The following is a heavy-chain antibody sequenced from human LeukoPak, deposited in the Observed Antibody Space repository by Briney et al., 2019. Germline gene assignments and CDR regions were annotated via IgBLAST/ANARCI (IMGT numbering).Heavy chain of an antibody. D-gene: IGHD5-24*01. CDR1: VFTFSRYW. J-gene: IGHJ4*02. V-gene: IGHV3-74*01. CDR3: ARVTGGYNLVDY. CDR2: ISNDGGHK. Sequence: PGGSLRLSCAASVFTFSRYWTHGVRQGPGKGLVWGSRISNDGGHKFYADSVRGRFPMSRDNAKSTLYLQMCSLRAEDTAVYYCARVTGGYNLVDYWGEGTLVTVSS.